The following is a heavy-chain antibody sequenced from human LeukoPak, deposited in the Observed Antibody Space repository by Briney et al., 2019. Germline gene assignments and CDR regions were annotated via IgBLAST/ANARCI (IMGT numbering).Heavy chain of an antibody. J-gene: IGHJ4*02. D-gene: IGHD5-24*01. CDR2: INTDGSST. V-gene: IGHV3-74*01. Sequence: GGSLRLSCAASGFTFSSYWMHWVRQAPGKGLVWVSRINTDGSSTSYADSVKGRFTISRDNAKNTLYLQMNSLRAEDTAVYYCASELGYNYYFDYWGQGTLVTVSS. CDR3: ASELGYNYYFDY. CDR1: GFTFSSYW.